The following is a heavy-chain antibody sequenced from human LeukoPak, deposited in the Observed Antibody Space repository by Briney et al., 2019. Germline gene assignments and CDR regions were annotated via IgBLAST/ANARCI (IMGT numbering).Heavy chain of an antibody. D-gene: IGHD2-2*01. Sequence: GGSLRLSCSASGFTFSSYAMHWVRQAPGKGLEYVSPISSKGGSTSYEDSVKGRFTISRDNYKNTLYLQMSSKRAEDTAVYYCVKGKIVVVPAAQYYFDYWGQGTLVTVSS. CDR3: VKGKIVVVPAAQYYFDY. J-gene: IGHJ4*02. V-gene: IGHV3-64D*06. CDR1: GFTFSSYA. CDR2: ISSKGGST.